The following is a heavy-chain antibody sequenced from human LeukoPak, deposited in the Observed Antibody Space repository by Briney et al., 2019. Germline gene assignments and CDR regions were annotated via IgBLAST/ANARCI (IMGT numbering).Heavy chain of an antibody. Sequence: GASVTVSCKASGGTFSSYAISWVRQAPGQGLEWMGGIIPIFGTANYAQKFQGRVTITTDESTSTAYMELSSLRSEDTAVYYCARDIVVVPAASGLGYWGQGTLVTVSS. D-gene: IGHD2-2*01. CDR3: ARDIVVVPAASGLGY. CDR1: GGTFSSYA. J-gene: IGHJ4*02. CDR2: IIPIFGTA. V-gene: IGHV1-69*05.